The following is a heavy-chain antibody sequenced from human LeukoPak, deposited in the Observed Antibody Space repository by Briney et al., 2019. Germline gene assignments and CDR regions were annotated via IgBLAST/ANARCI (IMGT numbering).Heavy chain of an antibody. Sequence: PGGSLRLSCAASGFTFSSSWLHWVRQAPGQGLEWVSSISDSGAGTYYADSVKGRFTISRDNYTNTLYLQMNSLRAEDTAVYYCAKGEGGMWPFDIWGQGTMVTVSS. CDR2: ISDSGAGT. V-gene: IGHV3-23*01. D-gene: IGHD2-21*01. CDR3: AKGEGGMWPFDI. J-gene: IGHJ3*02. CDR1: GFTFSSSW.